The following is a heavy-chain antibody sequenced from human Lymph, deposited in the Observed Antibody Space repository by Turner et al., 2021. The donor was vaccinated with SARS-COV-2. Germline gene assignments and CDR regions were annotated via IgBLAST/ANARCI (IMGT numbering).Heavy chain of an antibody. J-gene: IGHJ6*02. Sequence: QVQLVQSGAEVTTPGASVKVSCQASRYTFTGYYMHWVRQAPGQGLEWMGWINPNSGGTNYAQKFQGRVTMTRDTSISTAYMELSRLRSDDTAVYYCARDVERYNDFWSGYSGGYGLDVWGQGTTVTVSS. V-gene: IGHV1-2*02. D-gene: IGHD3-3*01. CDR2: INPNSGGT. CDR3: ARDVERYNDFWSGYSGGYGLDV. CDR1: RYTFTGYY.